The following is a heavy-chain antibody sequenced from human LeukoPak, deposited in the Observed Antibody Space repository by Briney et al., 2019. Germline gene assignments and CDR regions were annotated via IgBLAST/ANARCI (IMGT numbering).Heavy chain of an antibody. D-gene: IGHD2-2*01. Sequence: GETLRLSCVASGFTFRHYDMSWVRQAPGKGLEWVSVIYSGGSTYYADSVKGRFTISRDNSKNTLYPQMNSLRAEDTAVYYCARAQSSSFDYWGQGTLVTVSS. CDR2: IYSGGST. CDR1: GFTFRHYD. CDR3: ARAQSSSFDY. V-gene: IGHV3-66*01. J-gene: IGHJ4*02.